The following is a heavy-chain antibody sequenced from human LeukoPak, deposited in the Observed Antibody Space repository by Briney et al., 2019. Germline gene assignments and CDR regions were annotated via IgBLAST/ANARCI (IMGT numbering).Heavy chain of an antibody. CDR2: LYNSGST. Sequence: SETLSLTCTVSGGSISNYYWTWIRQPPGKGLEWIGYLYNSGSTSYNPSLKSRVTISVDTSKNQFSLKLTSVTAADTPVYYCARGGGGGGGYWGQGTLVTVSS. CDR3: ARGGGGGGGY. D-gene: IGHD2-21*01. J-gene: IGHJ4*02. CDR1: GGSISNYY. V-gene: IGHV4-59*01.